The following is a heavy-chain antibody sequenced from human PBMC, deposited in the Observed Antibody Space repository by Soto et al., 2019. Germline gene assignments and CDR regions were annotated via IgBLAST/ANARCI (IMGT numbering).Heavy chain of an antibody. CDR2: ISGTGST. J-gene: IGHJ4*02. V-gene: IGHV3-23*01. CDR1: GFSFSLYA. CDR3: AKRDGAAAAGIDY. Sequence: EVQLLESGGGLVQPGESLRLSCAASGFSFSLYAMTWVRQAPGKGLEWVSTISGTGSTYYADSMKGRFTISRDNSKATVYLQMNNLRAEATAVYYCAKRDGAAAAGIDYWGQRNLVTVSS. D-gene: IGHD6-13*01.